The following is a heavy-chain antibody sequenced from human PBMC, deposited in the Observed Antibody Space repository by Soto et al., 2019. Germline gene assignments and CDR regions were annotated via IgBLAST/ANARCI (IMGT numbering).Heavy chain of an antibody. Sequence: WGSLRLSCAASGFTFSDYHMSWIRQAPGKGLEWVSYISSSGSAIYYADSVKGRFTISRDNAKNSLYLQMNSLRAEDTAVYYCARDLGDKQWLVHWFDPWGQGTLVTVSS. J-gene: IGHJ5*02. CDR2: ISSSGSAI. CDR1: GFTFSDYH. D-gene: IGHD6-19*01. CDR3: ARDLGDKQWLVHWFDP. V-gene: IGHV3-11*01.